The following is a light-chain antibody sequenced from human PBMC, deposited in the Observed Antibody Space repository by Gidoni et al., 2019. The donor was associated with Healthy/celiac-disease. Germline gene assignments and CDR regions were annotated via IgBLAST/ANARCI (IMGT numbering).Light chain of an antibody. V-gene: IGKV1-39*01. Sequence: DIQMTQSPSSLSASVGDRVTITCRASQSISSYLNWYQQKPGKAPKLLIYAASSLQSGVPSRFSGSGSGTDFTLTISSLQPEDFATYYCQQSYSTPPITFXXXTRLGIK. J-gene: IGKJ5*01. CDR2: AAS. CDR3: QQSYSTPPIT. CDR1: QSISSY.